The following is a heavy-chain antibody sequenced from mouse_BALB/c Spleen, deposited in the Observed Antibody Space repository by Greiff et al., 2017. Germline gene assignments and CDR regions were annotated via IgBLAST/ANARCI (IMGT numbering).Heavy chain of an antibody. CDR3: ARREYYGSLDY. D-gene: IGHD1-1*01. V-gene: IGHV1-7*01. J-gene: IGHJ2*01. CDR1: GYTFTSYW. CDR2: INPSTGYT. Sequence: VKLVESGAELAKPGASVKMSCKASGYTFTSYWMHWVKQRPGQGLEWIGYINPSTGYTEYNQKFKDKATLTADKSSSTAYMQLSSLTSEDSAVYYCARREYYGSLDYWGQGTTLTVSS.